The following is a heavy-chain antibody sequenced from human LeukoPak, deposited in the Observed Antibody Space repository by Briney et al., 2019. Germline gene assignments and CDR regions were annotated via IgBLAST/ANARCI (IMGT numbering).Heavy chain of an antibody. CDR1: GGSISSYY. D-gene: IGHD5-18*01. Sequence: SETLSLTCTVSGGSISSYYWSWIRQPPGKGLEWIGEINHSGSTNYNPSLKSRVTISVDTSKNQFSLKLSSVTAADTAVYYCARHTSVDTAMDPSTARGGGFFDYWGQGTLVTVSS. J-gene: IGHJ4*02. CDR3: ARHTSVDTAMDPSTARGGGFFDY. CDR2: INHSGST. V-gene: IGHV4-34*01.